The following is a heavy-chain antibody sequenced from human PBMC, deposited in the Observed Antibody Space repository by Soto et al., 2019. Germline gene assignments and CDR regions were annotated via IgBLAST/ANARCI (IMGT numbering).Heavy chain of an antibody. D-gene: IGHD6-13*01. CDR1: GGSFSGYY. CDR2: IRHSGST. V-gene: IGHV4-34*01. J-gene: IGHJ4*02. CDR3: AARGSLFSSSWIDDY. Sequence: KPSETLSLTCAVSGGSFSGYYWSWIRQPPGKGLEWIGEIRHSGSTIYNPSLKSRVTISVDTSNNQFSLKLSPVTAADTAVYYCAARGSLFSSSWIDDYWGQGILVTVSS.